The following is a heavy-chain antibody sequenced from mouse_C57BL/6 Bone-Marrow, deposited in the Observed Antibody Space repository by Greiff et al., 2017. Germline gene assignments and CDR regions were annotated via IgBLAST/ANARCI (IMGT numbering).Heavy chain of an antibody. J-gene: IGHJ2*01. CDR2: INPGSGGT. D-gene: IGHD1-1*01. Sequence: VQLQQSGAELVRPGTSVKVSCKASGYAFTNYLIEWVKQRPGPGLEWIGVINPGSGGTNYNEKFKGKATLTADKSSSTAYMQLSSLTSEDSAVYFCARSGYYYGSSPVYFDYWGQGTTLTVSS. CDR1: GYAFTNYL. CDR3: ARSGYYYGSSPVYFDY. V-gene: IGHV1-54*01.